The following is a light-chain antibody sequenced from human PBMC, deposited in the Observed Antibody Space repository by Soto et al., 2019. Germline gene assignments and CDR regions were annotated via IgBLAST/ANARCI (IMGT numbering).Light chain of an antibody. J-gene: IGKJ5*01. CDR2: GAS. Sequence: EMVMTQSPATLSVSPGERATLSCRASQSVSSNLAWYQQKPGQAPRLLIYGASTRATGIPARFSGSGSGTDFTLTISRLEPEDFAVYYCQQYDNSPITFGQGTRLEIK. CDR1: QSVSSN. CDR3: QQYDNSPIT. V-gene: IGKV3-15*01.